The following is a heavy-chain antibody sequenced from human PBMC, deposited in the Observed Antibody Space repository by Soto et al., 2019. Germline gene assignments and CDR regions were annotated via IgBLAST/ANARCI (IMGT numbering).Heavy chain of an antibody. D-gene: IGHD6-19*01. CDR3: ARDLGSEQWFFDN. V-gene: IGHV4-31*03. Sequence: QVQLQESGPGLVKPSQTLSLTCLVSGASVSGDGSYCSWIRQHPGKGLEFIGYIHNSGSTYSNPSPENRVAMSIDTSKNQFYLRLSSVTAADSAVYFCARDLGSEQWFFDNWCQRILVTVSS. CDR2: IHNSGST. J-gene: IGHJ4*02. CDR1: GASVSGDGSY.